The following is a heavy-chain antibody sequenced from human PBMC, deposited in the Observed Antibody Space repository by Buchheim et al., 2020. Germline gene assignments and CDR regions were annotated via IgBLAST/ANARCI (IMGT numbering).Heavy chain of an antibody. CDR2: ISYDVSNK. D-gene: IGHD6-13*01. J-gene: IGHJ4*02. V-gene: IGHV3-30*04. Sequence: QVQLVESGGGVVQPGRSLRLSCAASGFTFSSYAMHWVRQAPGKGLEWVAVISYDVSNKYYADSVKGRFTISRDNSKSTLYLQMNSLRAEDTAVYYCARDPTLAAAGMDYYFDYWGQGTL. CDR3: ARDPTLAAAGMDYYFDY. CDR1: GFTFSSYA.